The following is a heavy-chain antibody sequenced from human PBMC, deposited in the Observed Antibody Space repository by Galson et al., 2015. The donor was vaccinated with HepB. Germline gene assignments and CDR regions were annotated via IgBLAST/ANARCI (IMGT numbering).Heavy chain of an antibody. Sequence: SVKVSCKASGGTFSSYAISWVRQAPGQGLEWMGGIIPIFGTANYAQKFQGRVTITADESTSTAYMELSSLRSEDTAVYYCARDEGRYCSGGSCYLWVMKAFDIWGQGTMVTVSS. D-gene: IGHD2-15*01. CDR3: ARDEGRYCSGGSCYLWVMKAFDI. CDR2: IIPIFGTA. V-gene: IGHV1-69*13. CDR1: GGTFSSYA. J-gene: IGHJ3*02.